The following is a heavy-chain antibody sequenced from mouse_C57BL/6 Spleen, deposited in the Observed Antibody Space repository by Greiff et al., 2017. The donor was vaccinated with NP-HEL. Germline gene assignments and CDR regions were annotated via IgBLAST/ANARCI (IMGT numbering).Heavy chain of an antibody. D-gene: IGHD4-1*01. Sequence: EVKLMESGGGLVQPGGSLSLSCAASGFPFTDYYMSWVRQPPGKALEWLGFIRNKANGYTTEYSSSVKGRLTISRDNSQSILYLQMNALRAEDSATYYCARYQLTGTVWYFDGWGTGTTVTVSS. J-gene: IGHJ1*03. CDR3: ARYQLTGTVWYFDG. CDR2: IRNKANGYTT. CDR1: GFPFTDYY. V-gene: IGHV7-3*01.